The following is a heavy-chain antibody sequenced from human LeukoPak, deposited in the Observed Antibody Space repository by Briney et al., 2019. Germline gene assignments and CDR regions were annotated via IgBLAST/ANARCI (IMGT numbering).Heavy chain of an antibody. J-gene: IGHJ4*02. V-gene: IGHV4-59*08. CDR1: GGSISSYY. D-gene: IGHD5-18*01. CDR3: ARQLGYSYGNDY. CDR2: IYYSGST. Sequence: SETLSLTCTVSGGSISSYYWSWIRQPPGKGLEWIGYIYYSGSTNYNPSPKSRVTISVDTSKNQFSLKLSSVTAADTAVYCCARQLGYSYGNDYWGQGTLVTVSS.